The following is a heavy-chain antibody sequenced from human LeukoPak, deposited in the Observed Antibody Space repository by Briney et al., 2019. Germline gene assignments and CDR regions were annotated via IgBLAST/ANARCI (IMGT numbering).Heavy chain of an antibody. CDR1: GFTFSHYN. Sequence: GGSLRLSCAASGFTFSHYNMKWVRQAPGKGLEWVSSISTGSSDIYYAASVTGRFTISRDNAKNSLYLQMNSLRSEDTAVYYCARASQIVVVVAAFKGNAFDIWGQGTMVTVSS. CDR2: ISTGSSDI. CDR3: ARASQIVVVVAAFKGNAFDI. J-gene: IGHJ3*02. V-gene: IGHV3-21*04. D-gene: IGHD2-15*01.